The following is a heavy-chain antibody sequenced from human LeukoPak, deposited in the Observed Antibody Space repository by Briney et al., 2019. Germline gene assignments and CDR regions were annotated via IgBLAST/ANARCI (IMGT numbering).Heavy chain of an antibody. D-gene: IGHD3-10*01. CDR2: IYTSGST. CDR1: GGSISSGSYY. CDR3: AREIGRGTGTFDY. J-gene: IGHJ4*02. V-gene: IGHV4-61*02. Sequence: PSEALSLTCTVSGGSISSGSYYWSWIRQPAGTGREWIGRIYTSGSTNYNPSLKSRVTISVDTSKNQFSLKLSSVTAADTAVYYCAREIGRGTGTFDYWGQGTLVTVSS.